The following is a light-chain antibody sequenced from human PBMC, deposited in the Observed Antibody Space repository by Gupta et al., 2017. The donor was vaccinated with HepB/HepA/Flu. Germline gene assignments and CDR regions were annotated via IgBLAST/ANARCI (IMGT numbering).Light chain of an antibody. CDR2: RDS. J-gene: IGLJ2*01. CDR1: NIGSKN. CDR3: QVYDSSTYVV. Sequence: SYELTQPLSVSVALGQTARITCGGNNIGSKNVHWYQQKPGQAPVLVIYRDSNRPSGIPERFSGSNSGNTATLTISRAQAGDEADYYCQVYDSSTYVVFGGGTKLTVL. V-gene: IGLV3-9*01.